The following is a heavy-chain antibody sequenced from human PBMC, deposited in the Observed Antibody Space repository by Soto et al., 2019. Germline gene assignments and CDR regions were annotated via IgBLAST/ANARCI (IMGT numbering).Heavy chain of an antibody. CDR3: AKDRAGDIVLMVYAIGFGVSDD. Sequence: GGSLRLSCAASGFTFSSYAMSWVRQAPGKGLEWVSAISGSGGSTYYADSVKGRFTISRDNSKNTLYLQMNSLRAGDTAVYYCAKDRAGDIVLMVYAIGFGVSDDWGQGTRVTVAS. CDR1: GFTFSSYA. V-gene: IGHV3-23*01. D-gene: IGHD2-8*01. J-gene: IGHJ4*02. CDR2: ISGSGGST.